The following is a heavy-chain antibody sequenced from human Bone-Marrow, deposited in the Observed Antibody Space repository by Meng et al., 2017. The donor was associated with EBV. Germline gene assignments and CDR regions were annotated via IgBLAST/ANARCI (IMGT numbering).Heavy chain of an antibody. D-gene: IGHD2-15*01. J-gene: IGHJ4*02. CDR3: AREKGGGAQDY. CDR2: IYYSGSS. Sequence: QVDLQESGPGLVKPSETLSLTCTVSGGSISSYYWSWIRQPPGKGLEWIGYIYYSGSSNYNPSLKSRVTISVDTSQNQFSLKLSSVTAADTAVYYCAREKGGGAQDYWGQGTLVTVSS. V-gene: IGHV4-59*01. CDR1: GGSISSYY.